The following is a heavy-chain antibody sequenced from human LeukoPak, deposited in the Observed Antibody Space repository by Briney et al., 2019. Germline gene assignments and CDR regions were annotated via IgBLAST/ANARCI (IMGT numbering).Heavy chain of an antibody. CDR2: IYYSGST. CDR1: GGSISSYY. D-gene: IGHD3-3*01. V-gene: IGHV4-59*01. CDR3: AGEAANGITIFTPHFDY. J-gene: IGHJ4*02. Sequence: SETLSLTCTVSGGSISSYYWSWIRQPPGKGLEWIGYIYYSGSTNYNPSLKSRVTISVDTSKNQFSLKLSSVTAADTAVYYCAGEAANGITIFTPHFDYWGQGTLVTVSS.